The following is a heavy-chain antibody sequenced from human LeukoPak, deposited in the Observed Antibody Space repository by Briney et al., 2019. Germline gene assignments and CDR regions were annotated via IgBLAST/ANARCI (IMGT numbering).Heavy chain of an antibody. J-gene: IGHJ4*02. D-gene: IGHD3-9*01. CDR1: GYTFTSYG. Sequence: ASVKVSCKASGYTFTSYGISWVRQAPGQELEWMGWISAYNGNTNYAQKLQGRVTMTTDTSTSTAYMELRSLRSDDTAVYYCARDFGERDYDILTGLPDYWGQGTLVTVSS. CDR2: ISAYNGNT. V-gene: IGHV1-18*01. CDR3: ARDFGERDYDILTGLPDY.